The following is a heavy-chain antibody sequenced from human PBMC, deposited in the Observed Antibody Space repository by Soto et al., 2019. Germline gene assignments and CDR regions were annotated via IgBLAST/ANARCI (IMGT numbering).Heavy chain of an antibody. CDR3: ARDRVDCSGGNCWRSVEDT. V-gene: IGHV1-46*01. CDR2: IDPSGGGT. D-gene: IGHD2-15*01. CDR1: GYTFTIYY. J-gene: IGHJ5*02. Sequence: ASVKVSCKASGYTFTIYYMHWVRQAPGQGLEWMGIIDPSGGGTSYAQKFQGRLTMTRDTSTSTVYMELSSLRSEDTAVYYCARDRVDCSGGNCWRSVEDTWGQGTLVTV.